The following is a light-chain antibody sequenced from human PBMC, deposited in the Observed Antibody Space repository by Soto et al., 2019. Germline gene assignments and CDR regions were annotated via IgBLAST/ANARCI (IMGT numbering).Light chain of an antibody. CDR3: QHRSNWPLT. V-gene: IGKV3-11*01. CDR1: QSVSRY. J-gene: IGKJ4*01. CDR2: DAS. Sequence: EIVLTQSPATLSLSPGERATLSCRASQSVSRYLAWYQQKPGQAPRLLISDASNRATGIPARFSGSGSGTDFTLTVSSLEPEDLAVYYCQHRSNWPLTFGGGTKVEIK.